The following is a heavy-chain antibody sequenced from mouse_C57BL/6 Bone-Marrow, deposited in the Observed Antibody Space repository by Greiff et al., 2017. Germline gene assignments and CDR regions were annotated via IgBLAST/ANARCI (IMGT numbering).Heavy chain of an antibody. CDR1: GYTFTSYW. Sequence: QVQLQQSGAELARPGASVKLSCKASGYTFTSYWMHWVKQRPGQGLEWIGMIHPNSGSTNYNEKFKSKATLTVDKSSSTAYMQLSSLTSEDSAVYYCARTRYDDAMDYWGQGTSVTVSS. D-gene: IGHD2-12*01. CDR2: IHPNSGST. V-gene: IGHV1-64*01. CDR3: ARTRYDDAMDY. J-gene: IGHJ4*01.